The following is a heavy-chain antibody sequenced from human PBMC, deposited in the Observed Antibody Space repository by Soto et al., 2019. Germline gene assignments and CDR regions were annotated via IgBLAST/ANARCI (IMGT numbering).Heavy chain of an antibody. CDR3: ARSRVERTTYSDY. D-gene: IGHD1-1*01. V-gene: IGHV4-34*01. Sequence: SETLSLTCAVYGGSFSDYYWNWIRQPPGKGLEWIGEINQSGSTNYNPSLKSRVTISVDASKYQFSLNLSSVTAADTAVYYCARSRVERTTYSDYWGQGTLVTVSS. CDR1: GGSFSDYY. J-gene: IGHJ4*02. CDR2: INQSGST.